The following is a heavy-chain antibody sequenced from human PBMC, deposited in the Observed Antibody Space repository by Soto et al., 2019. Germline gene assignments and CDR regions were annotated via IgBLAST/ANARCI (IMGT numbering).Heavy chain of an antibody. D-gene: IGHD6-13*01. CDR2: IHPYGSST. CDR1: GFTFTSHW. Sequence: GGSLRLSCAASGFTFTSHWMHWVRQSPGKGLMWVSHIHPYGSSTNYADSVKGRFTISRDNVKNTLYLQMNSLRAEDTAVYYCARDVAYSSSYYMDVWGKGTTVTVSS. V-gene: IGHV3-74*01. CDR3: ARDVAYSSSYYMDV. J-gene: IGHJ6*03.